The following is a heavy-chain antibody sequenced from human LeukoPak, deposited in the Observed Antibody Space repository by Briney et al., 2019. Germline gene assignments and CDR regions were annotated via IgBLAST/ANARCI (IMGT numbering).Heavy chain of an antibody. J-gene: IGHJ4*02. V-gene: IGHV1-2*02. CDR1: GYTFIAYY. Sequence: GASVKVSCKASGYTFIAYYLHWVRQVPGQGLEWMGWINPASGGTNYAQKFQGRVTMTRDTSISTAYMELSRLRSDDTAVYYCARVRYRLAETYIDYWGQGTLVTVSS. D-gene: IGHD3-16*01. CDR3: ARVRYRLAETYIDY. CDR2: INPASGGT.